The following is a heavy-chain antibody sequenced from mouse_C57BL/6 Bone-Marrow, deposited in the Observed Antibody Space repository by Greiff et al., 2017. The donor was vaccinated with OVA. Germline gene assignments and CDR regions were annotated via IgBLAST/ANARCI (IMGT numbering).Heavy chain of an antibody. CDR3: ARKLGGYAMDY. V-gene: IGHV7-3*02. J-gene: IGHJ4*01. Sequence: EVQLVESGGGLVQPGGSLRLSCATSGFTFTDYYMSWVRQPPGKALEWLGFIRNKANGYTTEYSASVKGRFTISRDNSQSILYLQMNTLRAEDSATYYCARKLGGYAMDYWGQGTSVTVSS. D-gene: IGHD4-1*01. CDR1: GFTFTDYY. CDR2: IRNKANGYTT.